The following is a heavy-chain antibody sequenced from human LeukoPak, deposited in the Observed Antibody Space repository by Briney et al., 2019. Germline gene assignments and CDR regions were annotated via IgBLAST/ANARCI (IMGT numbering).Heavy chain of an antibody. J-gene: IGHJ4*02. D-gene: IGHD4-17*01. CDR3: ARHPSWPDYGGTFDY. CDR1: GGSISNYF. Sequence: KPSETLSLTCTVSGGSISNYFWSWIRQPPGKGLEWIAYIYSSGNTNYNPSFRGRVTISVDTSKNQFSLRMNSVTAADTAVYYCARHPSWPDYGGTFDYWGQGALVIVSS. CDR2: IYSSGNT. V-gene: IGHV4-59*08.